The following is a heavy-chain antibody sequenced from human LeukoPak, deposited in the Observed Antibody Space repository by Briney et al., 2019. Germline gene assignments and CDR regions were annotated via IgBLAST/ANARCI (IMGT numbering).Heavy chain of an antibody. CDR1: GFTFSSYG. CDR3: ASGYTPTPFDY. V-gene: IGHV3-30*14. CDR2: ISNDGRNK. Sequence: GGSLRLSCAASGFTFSSYGVHWVRQAPGKGLEWVAVISNDGRNKNYADSVRGRFTISRDNSKNTLYLQMNSLRAEDTAVYYCASGYTPTPFDYWGQGTLVTVSS. D-gene: IGHD6-13*01. J-gene: IGHJ4*02.